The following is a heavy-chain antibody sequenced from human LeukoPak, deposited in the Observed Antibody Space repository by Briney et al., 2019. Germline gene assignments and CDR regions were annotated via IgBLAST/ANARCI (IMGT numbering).Heavy chain of an antibody. Sequence: SVKVSCKASGGTFSSYAISWVRQASGQGLEWMGGIIPIFGTANYAQKFQGRVTITADESTSTAYMELSSLRSEDTAVYYCAAEIYGSGSRYGMDVWGQGTTVTVSS. J-gene: IGHJ6*02. CDR1: GGTFSSYA. D-gene: IGHD3-10*01. CDR2: IIPIFGTA. V-gene: IGHV1-69*13. CDR3: AAEIYGSGSRYGMDV.